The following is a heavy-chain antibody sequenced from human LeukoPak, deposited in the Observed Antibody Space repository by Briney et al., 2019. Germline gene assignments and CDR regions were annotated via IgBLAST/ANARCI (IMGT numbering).Heavy chain of an antibody. Sequence: HAGGSLRLSCAASRFTSSNYGMHWVRQAPGKGLEWVAVIWYDGRNKYYADFVKGRFTISRDNSKNTLYLQMNSLRAEDTAVYYCARDRYGDHDYYYGMDVWGQGTTVTVSS. CDR3: ARDRYGDHDYYYGMDV. V-gene: IGHV3-33*01. CDR1: RFTSSNYG. D-gene: IGHD4-17*01. CDR2: IWYDGRNK. J-gene: IGHJ6*01.